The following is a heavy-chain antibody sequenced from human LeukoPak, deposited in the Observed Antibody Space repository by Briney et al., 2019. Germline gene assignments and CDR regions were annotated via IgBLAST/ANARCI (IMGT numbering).Heavy chain of an antibody. CDR1: GYTFTGYY. D-gene: IGHD6-13*01. CDR3: ARERAAAGRHYFDY. V-gene: IGHV1-2*02. Sequence: ASVNVSCKASGYTFTGYYMHWVRQAPGQGLEWMGWINPNSGGTNYAQKFQGRVTMTRNTSISTAYMELSRLRSDDTAVYYCARERAAAGRHYFDYWGQGTLVTVSS. CDR2: INPNSGGT. J-gene: IGHJ4*02.